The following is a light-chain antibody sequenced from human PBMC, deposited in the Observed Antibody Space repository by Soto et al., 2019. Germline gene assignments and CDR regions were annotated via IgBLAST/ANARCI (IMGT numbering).Light chain of an antibody. CDR1: QSISSY. J-gene: IGKJ1*01. Sequence: DIQMTQSPSSLSASVGDRVTITFRASQSISSYLNWYQQKPGKAPKLLIYAASSLQSGVSSRFSGSGSGTDFTLTISSLQPEDFATYYCQQSYSTPRTFGQGTKVDIK. CDR2: AAS. V-gene: IGKV1-39*01. CDR3: QQSYSTPRT.